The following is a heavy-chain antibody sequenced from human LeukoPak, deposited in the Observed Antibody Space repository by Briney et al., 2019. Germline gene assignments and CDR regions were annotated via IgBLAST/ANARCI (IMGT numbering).Heavy chain of an antibody. D-gene: IGHD1-1*01. CDR3: ATAGGQLIHGFGYFEY. CDR2: IYADGNT. Sequence: GGSLRLSCAASGFIVNTNYMTWVRQAPGRGLEWVSFIYADGNTYYADSVKGRFTISRDNSKNTLYLQMSSLRAEDTAVYYCATAGGQLIHGFGYFEYWGQGTPVTVSS. J-gene: IGHJ4*02. CDR1: GFIVNTNY. V-gene: IGHV3-53*05.